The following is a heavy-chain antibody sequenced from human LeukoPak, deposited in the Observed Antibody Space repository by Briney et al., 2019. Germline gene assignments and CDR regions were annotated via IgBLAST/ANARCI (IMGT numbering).Heavy chain of an antibody. CDR1: GFTFSSYA. CDR3: ARDSLVAYSSSWYWAKNAFDI. CDR2: ISSSSSYI. Sequence: GGSLRLSCAASGFTFSSYAMSWVRQAPGKGLEWVSSISSSSSYIYYADSVKGRFTISRDNAKNSLYLQMNSLRAEDTAVYYCARDSLVAYSSSWYWAKNAFDIWGQGTMVTVSS. J-gene: IGHJ3*02. D-gene: IGHD6-13*01. V-gene: IGHV3-21*01.